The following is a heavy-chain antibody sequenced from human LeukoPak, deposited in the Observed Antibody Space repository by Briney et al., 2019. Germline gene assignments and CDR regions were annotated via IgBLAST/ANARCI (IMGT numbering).Heavy chain of an antibody. D-gene: IGHD1-26*01. V-gene: IGHV3-21*04. CDR2: ISGSSSYT. Sequence: GGSLRLSCAASGFTFSSYAMSWVRQAPGKGLEWVSAISGSSSYTNYADSVKGRFTISRDNAKNSLYLQMNSLRADDTAVYYCARSGSHDYWGQGTLVTVSS. CDR3: ARSGSHDY. CDR1: GFTFSSYA. J-gene: IGHJ4*02.